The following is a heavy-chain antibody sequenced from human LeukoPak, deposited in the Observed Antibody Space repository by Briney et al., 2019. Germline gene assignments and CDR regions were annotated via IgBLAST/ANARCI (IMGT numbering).Heavy chain of an antibody. J-gene: IGHJ6*03. Sequence: PGGSLRLSCAASGFTFSSYEMNWVRQAPGKGLEWVSYISSSGSTIYYADSVKGRFTISRDNAKTSLYLQMNSLRAEDTAVYYCARDGGSSGYYYVRYYYYMDVWGKGTTVTISS. CDR1: GFTFSSYE. D-gene: IGHD3-22*01. V-gene: IGHV3-48*03. CDR2: ISSSGSTI. CDR3: ARDGGSSGYYYVRYYYYMDV.